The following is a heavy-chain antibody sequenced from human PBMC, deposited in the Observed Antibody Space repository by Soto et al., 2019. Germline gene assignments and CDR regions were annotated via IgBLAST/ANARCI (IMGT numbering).Heavy chain of an antibody. V-gene: IGHV3-7*03. CDR2: MKKDGSEK. CDR3: AKLGSGYYTGLYFDY. Sequence: EVQLVESGGALVQRGGSLRLSCAASGFSFGDYWMSWVRQAPGKGLEWVAHMKKDGSEKYYVDSVKGRFSVSRDNSHNSLNVQIISLRAKNTTVYYCAKLGSGYYTGLYFDYWGQGTLVTVSS. CDR1: GFSFGDYW. D-gene: IGHD3-3*01. J-gene: IGHJ4*02.